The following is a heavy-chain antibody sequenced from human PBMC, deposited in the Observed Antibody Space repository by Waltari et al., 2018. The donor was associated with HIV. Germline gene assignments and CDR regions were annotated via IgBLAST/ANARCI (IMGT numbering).Heavy chain of an antibody. Sequence: EVQLVQSGAEVKKPGESLKISCKGSGYSFTSYWIGWVRQVPGKCREWMGTTSPRDSDTRYRPSFQGQVTIAADKSSSTAYLQWSSLKASDTAMYYCASGSGYCSGGSCLRYAFDIWGQGTMVTVSS. J-gene: IGHJ3*02. CDR3: ASGSGYCSGGSCLRYAFDI. CDR1: GYSFTSYW. D-gene: IGHD2-15*01. V-gene: IGHV5-51*01. CDR2: TSPRDSDT.